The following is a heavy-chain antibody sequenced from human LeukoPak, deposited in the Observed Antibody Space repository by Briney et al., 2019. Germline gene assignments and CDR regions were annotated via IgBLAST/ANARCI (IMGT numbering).Heavy chain of an antibody. Sequence: GESLKISCKGSGYSFTSYWIGWVRQMPGKGLEWMGIIYPGDSDTGYSPSFQGQVTISVDKSITTAYLQWSSLKASDTAMYYCAREGGSYFEVGDFDYWGQGTLVTVSS. CDR2: IYPGDSDT. CDR1: GYSFTSYW. J-gene: IGHJ4*02. CDR3: AREGGSYFEVGDFDY. D-gene: IGHD1-26*01. V-gene: IGHV5-51*01.